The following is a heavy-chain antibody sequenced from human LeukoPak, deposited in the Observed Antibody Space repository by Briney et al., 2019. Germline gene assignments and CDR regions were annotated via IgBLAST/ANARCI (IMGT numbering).Heavy chain of an antibody. Sequence: ASVKASCKASGYTFTGYYMHWVRQAPGQGLEWMGWINPNSGGTNYAQKFQGRVTMTRDTSISTAYMELSRLRSDDTAVYYCARDLWGYCTNGVCYGFDYWGQGTLVTVSS. D-gene: IGHD2-8*01. CDR1: GYTFTGYY. V-gene: IGHV1-2*02. CDR3: ARDLWGYCTNGVCYGFDY. J-gene: IGHJ4*02. CDR2: INPNSGGT.